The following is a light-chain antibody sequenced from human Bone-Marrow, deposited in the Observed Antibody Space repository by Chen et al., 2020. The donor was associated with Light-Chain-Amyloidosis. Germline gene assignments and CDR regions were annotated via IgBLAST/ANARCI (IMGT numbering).Light chain of an antibody. J-gene: IGLJ3*02. V-gene: IGLV3-21*02. CDR2: DDS. CDR3: QVWDRSSDRPV. CDR1: NIGSTS. Sequence: SYVLTQPSSVSVAPGQTATIACGGNNIGSTSVHWYQPTPGQAPLLVVYDDSDRPSGIPERLSGSNSGNTATLTISGVEAGDGADYYCQVWDRSSDRPVFGGGTKLTVL.